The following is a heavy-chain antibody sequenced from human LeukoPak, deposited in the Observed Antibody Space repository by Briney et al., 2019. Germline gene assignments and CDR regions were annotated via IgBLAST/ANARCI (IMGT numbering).Heavy chain of an antibody. D-gene: IGHD4/OR15-4a*01. CDR2: INHSGIA. CDR1: RGPPSGYY. Sequence: LQTPSLTCAVYRGPPSGYYWSWIRHPPGQGLEGSGEINHSGIADYNPSRNSPVTISVDTSKNQFSLRLSSVPAADAAVYYCARGGPRDLLTHGGEGTLVTVSS. CDR3: ARGGPRDLLTH. V-gene: IGHV4-34*01. J-gene: IGHJ1*01.